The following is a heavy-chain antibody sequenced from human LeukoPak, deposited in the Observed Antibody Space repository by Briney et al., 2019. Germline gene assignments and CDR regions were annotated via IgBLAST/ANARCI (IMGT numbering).Heavy chain of an antibody. J-gene: IGHJ6*02. CDR3: ARSGYGYGMDV. Sequence: SETLSVTCTVSGGSISSYYWSCIRQPAGKGLEWIGRISTSGSTNYNPSLKSRVSMSVDTSKNQFSLKLSSVTAADTAVYYCARSGYGYGMDVWGQGTTVTVSS. V-gene: IGHV4-4*07. CDR1: GGSISSYY. CDR2: ISTSGST. D-gene: IGHD3-22*01.